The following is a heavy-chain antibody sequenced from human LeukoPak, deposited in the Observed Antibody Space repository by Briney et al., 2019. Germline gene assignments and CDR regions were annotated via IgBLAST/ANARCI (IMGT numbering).Heavy chain of an antibody. CDR1: GGSISSSNW. CDR2: IYHSGST. D-gene: IGHD2/OR15-2a*01. Sequence: PSGTLSLTCAVSGGSISSSNWWSWVRQPPGKGQEWNGEIYHSGSTNYNPSLKSRVTISVDKSKNQFSLKLSSVTAADTAVYYCARLSGRDYCFDSWGQGTLVTVSS. J-gene: IGHJ4*02. V-gene: IGHV4-4*02. CDR3: ARLSGRDYCFDS.